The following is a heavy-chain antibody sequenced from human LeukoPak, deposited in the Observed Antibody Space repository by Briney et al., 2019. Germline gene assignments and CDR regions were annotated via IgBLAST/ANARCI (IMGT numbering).Heavy chain of an antibody. CDR1: GLTFSDYY. CDR3: ARSPPSGSGWYDYFDY. Sequence: PGGSLRLSCAASGLTFSDYYMSWIRQTPGKGLEWVSYISNSGSTIYYTDSVKGRFTISRDNAKNSLYLQMNSLRAEDTAMYYCARSPPSGSGWYDYFDYWGQGTLVTVSS. V-gene: IGHV3-11*01. CDR2: ISNSGSTI. D-gene: IGHD6-19*01. J-gene: IGHJ4*02.